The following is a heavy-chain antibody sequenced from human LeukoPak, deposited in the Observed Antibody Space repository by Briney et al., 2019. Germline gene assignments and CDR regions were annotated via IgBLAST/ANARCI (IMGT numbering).Heavy chain of an antibody. CDR3: ARDRGQQLVLGLFDY. J-gene: IGHJ4*02. CDR1: GFTFSSYW. CDR2: INSDGGST. D-gene: IGHD6-13*01. V-gene: IGHV3-74*01. Sequence: GGSLRLSCAASGFTFSSYWMHWVRQAPGKGLVWVSRINSDGGSTSYADSVKGRFTISRDNAKNTLYLQTNSLRAEDTAVYYCARDRGQQLVLGLFDYWGQGTLVTVSS.